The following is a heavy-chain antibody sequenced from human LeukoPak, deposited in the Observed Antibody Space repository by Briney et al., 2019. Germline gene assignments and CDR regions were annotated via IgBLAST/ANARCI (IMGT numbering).Heavy chain of an antibody. CDR2: IWYDGSNK. J-gene: IGHJ4*02. V-gene: IGHV3-33*01. Sequence: GGSLRLSCAASRFTFSSYGMHWVRQAPGKGLEWVAVIWYDGSNKYYADSVKGRFTISRDNSKNTLYLQMNSLRAEDTAVYYCARGAIVVVPASVVVVATVDFDYWGQGTLVTVSS. D-gene: IGHD2-2*01. CDR3: ARGAIVVVPASVVVVATVDFDY. CDR1: RFTFSSYG.